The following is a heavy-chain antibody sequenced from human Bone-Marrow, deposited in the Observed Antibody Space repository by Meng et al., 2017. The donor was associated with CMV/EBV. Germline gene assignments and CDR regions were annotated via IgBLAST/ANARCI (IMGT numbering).Heavy chain of an antibody. J-gene: IGHJ6*02. V-gene: IGHV1-69*05. Sequence: SVKVSCKASGGTFNSYAISWVRQAPGQGLEWMGGVIPIFRTPKYAQKFQGRVTITTDESTSTSYMELSSLRSEDTAVYYFARGDGRYCSITSCYTHGMDVWGQGTTVTVSS. CDR2: VIPIFRTP. CDR1: GGTFNSYA. CDR3: ARGDGRYCSITSCYTHGMDV. D-gene: IGHD2-2*02.